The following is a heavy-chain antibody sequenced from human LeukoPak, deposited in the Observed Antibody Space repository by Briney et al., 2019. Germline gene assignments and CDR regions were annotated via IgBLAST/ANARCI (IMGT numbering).Heavy chain of an antibody. CDR1: GGSISSYY. V-gene: IGHV4-59*01. D-gene: IGHD2-15*01. J-gene: IGHJ4*02. Sequence: SSETLSLTCTVSGGSISSYYWSWIRQPPGKGLEWIGYIYYSGSTNYNPSLKSRVTISVDTSKNQFSLKLSSMTAADTAVYYCARQYCSGGSCYAANFDYWGQGTLVTVSS. CDR3: ARQYCSGGSCYAANFDY. CDR2: IYYSGST.